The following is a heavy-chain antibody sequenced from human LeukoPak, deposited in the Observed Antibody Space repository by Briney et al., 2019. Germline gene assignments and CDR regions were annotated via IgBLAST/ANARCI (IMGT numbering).Heavy chain of an antibody. CDR1: GFTFNDHY. CDR2: IGPYSRFT. J-gene: IGHJ4*02. CDR3: VREGEGLLSKDFDC. D-gene: IGHD2-21*01. Sequence: GASVKVSCKSSGFTFNDHYIHWVRQAPGQGLEWMGYIGPYSRFTSSPQEFQGRVTMTRDTSMSTAYMELTRLTSDDTAVYYCVREGEGLLSKDFDCWGQGTLVTVSS. V-gene: IGHV1-2*02.